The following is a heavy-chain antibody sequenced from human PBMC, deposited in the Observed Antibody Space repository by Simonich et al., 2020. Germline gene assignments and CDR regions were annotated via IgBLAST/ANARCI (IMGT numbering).Heavy chain of an antibody. J-gene: IGHJ4*02. CDR3: ARFRGRYFDWLFDY. D-gene: IGHD3-9*01. Sequence: EVQLVESGGGLVQPGGSLRLSCAASGFTFSSYWMSWVRQAPGKGMEWVANIKQDGSVKYYVDSVKGRFTISRDNAKNSLYLQMNSLRAEDTAVYYCARFRGRYFDWLFDYWGQGTLVTVSS. CDR1: GFTFSSYW. CDR2: IKQDGSVK. V-gene: IGHV3-7*01.